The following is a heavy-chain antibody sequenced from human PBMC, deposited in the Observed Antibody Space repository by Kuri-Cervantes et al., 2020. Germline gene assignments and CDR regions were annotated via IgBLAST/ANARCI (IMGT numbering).Heavy chain of an antibody. J-gene: IGHJ6*02. CDR1: GYTFTSYG. CDR3: ARVVAGLYYYYGMDV. V-gene: IGHV1-18*01. CDR2: ISAYNGNT. Sequence: ASVKVSCKASGYTFTSYGISCVRQAPGQGLEWMGWISAYNGNTNYAQKLQGRVTMTTDTSTSTAYMELRSLRSDDTAVYYCARVVAGLYYYYGMDVWGQGTTVTVSS. D-gene: IGHD6-19*01.